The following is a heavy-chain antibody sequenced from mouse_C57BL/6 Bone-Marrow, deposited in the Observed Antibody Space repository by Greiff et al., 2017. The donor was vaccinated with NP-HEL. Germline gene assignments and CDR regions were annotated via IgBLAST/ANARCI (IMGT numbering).Heavy chain of an antibody. CDR1: GYSITSGYY. Sequence: EVKLQESGPGLVKPSQSLSLTCSVTGYSITSGYYWNWIRQFPGNKLEWMGYISYDGSNNYNPSLKNRISITRDTSKNQFFLKLNSVTTEDTATYYCARGDYDVGGYYAMDYWGQGTSVTVSS. J-gene: IGHJ4*01. D-gene: IGHD2-4*01. CDR2: ISYDGSN. CDR3: ARGDYDVGGYYAMDY. V-gene: IGHV3-6*01.